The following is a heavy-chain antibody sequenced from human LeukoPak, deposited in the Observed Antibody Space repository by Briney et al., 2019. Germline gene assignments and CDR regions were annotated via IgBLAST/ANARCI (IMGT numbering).Heavy chain of an antibody. J-gene: IGHJ4*02. V-gene: IGHV3-53*01. CDR3: STATYSSGYHYFES. D-gene: IGHD5-18*01. Sequence: GGSLRLSCTVSGFTVSSNSMSWVRQAPGKGLEWVSFIYSDNTHYSDSVKGRFTISRDNSKNTLYLQMNSLRAEDTAVYFCSTATYSSGYHYFESWGQGTLVTVSS. CDR2: IYSDNT. CDR1: GFTVSSNS.